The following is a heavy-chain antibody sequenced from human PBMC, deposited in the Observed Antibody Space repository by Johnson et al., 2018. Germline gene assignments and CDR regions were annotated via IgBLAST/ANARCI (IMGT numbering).Heavy chain of an antibody. CDR1: GFAFTNYA. D-gene: IGHD3-3*01. Sequence: QVQLVESGGGVVQPGRSLRLSCAASGFAFTNYAFHWVRKAPGKGLEWVGVISYDDGSYQDYADSVKGRFTISRDNSKNTRYLEMNTLGAEETAMFYCARGDFWSDILWYFDYWGQGTLVTRSS. J-gene: IGHJ4*02. CDR2: ISYDDGSYQ. V-gene: IGHV3-30-3*01. CDR3: ARGDFWSDILWYFDY.